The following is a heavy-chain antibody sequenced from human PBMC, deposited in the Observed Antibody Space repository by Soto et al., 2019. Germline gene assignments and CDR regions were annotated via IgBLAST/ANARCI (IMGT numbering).Heavy chain of an antibody. CDR2: MITYNFNT. J-gene: IGHJ4*02. Sequence: AASVKVSCKASGYTFLSYGITLVRQAPVQVLEWIVWMITYNFNTNYSQKFQGRLTMTTYTCTITCCMELMILVSDYTSVYYCAXXVXVVEDYIWGSYPPNYFDYWGLGTLVTVSS. CDR3: AXXVXVVEDYIWGSYPPNYFDY. CDR1: GYTFLSYG. V-gene: IGHV1-18*01. D-gene: IGHD3-16*02.